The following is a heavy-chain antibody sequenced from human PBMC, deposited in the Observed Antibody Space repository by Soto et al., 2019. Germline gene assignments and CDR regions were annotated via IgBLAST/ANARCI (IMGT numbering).Heavy chain of an antibody. V-gene: IGHV3-23*01. D-gene: IGHD3-10*01. J-gene: IGHJ4*02. CDR1: GFTFSEYA. Sequence: GGSLRLSCVASGFTFSEYALSWVRQAPGKGLEWVSLVSSGGGRTEYADSVKGRFSISRDTAKSTLYLQMNSLRAEDTAIYYCAKSFWGHDHGESFDCWGQGTLVTVSS. CDR2: VSSGGGRT. CDR3: AKSFWGHDHGESFDC.